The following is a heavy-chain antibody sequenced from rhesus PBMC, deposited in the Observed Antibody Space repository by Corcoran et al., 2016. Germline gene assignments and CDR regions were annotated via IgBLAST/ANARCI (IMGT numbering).Heavy chain of an antibody. CDR3: ARDRGTVSYFDY. V-gene: IGHV4S9*01. Sequence: QVQLQESGPGLVKPSETLSLTCAVSGGSISDYYYWNWIRQPPGKGLGLIGNIYGNGATTYYNPSLKSRVTISKDTSKNQFFLKLSSVTAADTAVYYCARDRGTVSYFDYWGQGVLVTVSS. CDR1: GGSISDYYY. D-gene: IGHD4-23*01. J-gene: IGHJ4*01. CDR2: IYGNGATT.